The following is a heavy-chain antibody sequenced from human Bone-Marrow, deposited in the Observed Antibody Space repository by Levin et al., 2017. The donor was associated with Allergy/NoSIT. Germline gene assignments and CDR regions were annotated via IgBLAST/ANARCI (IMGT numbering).Heavy chain of an antibody. CDR3: AADLVGHNRAVDY. Sequence: KSGGSLRLSCAGSGFTFSSAWMNWVRQAPGKGLEWVGRITSNTDGGTTQYAAPVKGRFTISRDDSENTLYLQMDSLTTEDTAVYYCAADLVGHNRAVDYWGQGTLVTVSS. D-gene: IGHD1-26*01. J-gene: IGHJ4*02. CDR1: GFTFSSAW. V-gene: IGHV3-15*07. CDR2: ITSNTDGGTT.